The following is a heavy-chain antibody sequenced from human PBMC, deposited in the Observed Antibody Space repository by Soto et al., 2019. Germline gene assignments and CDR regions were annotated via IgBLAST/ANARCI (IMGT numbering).Heavy chain of an antibody. J-gene: IGHJ4*02. V-gene: IGHV4-30-4*01. D-gene: IGHD2-21*01. CDR1: GGSISSGDYY. Sequence: SETLSLTCTVSGGSISSGDYYWSWIRQPPGKGLEWIGYIYYSGSTYYNPSLKSRVTISVGTSKNQFSLKLSSVTAADTAVYYCARTGGAVWYFDYWGQGTLVTVSS. CDR3: ARTGGAVWYFDY. CDR2: IYYSGST.